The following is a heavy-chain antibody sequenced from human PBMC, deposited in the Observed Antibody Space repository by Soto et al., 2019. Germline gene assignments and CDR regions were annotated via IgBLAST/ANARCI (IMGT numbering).Heavy chain of an antibody. CDR1: GGSISSGAYY. D-gene: IGHD5-12*01. Sequence: QVQLQESGPGLVKPSQTLSLTCTVSGGSISSGAYYWSWIRQHPGKGLEWIGYTYYSGSTSYNPSLKSRVTISVDTSKNQFSLKLSSMTAADTAVYYCARESRDGFNSPFDSWGQGTLVTVSS. V-gene: IGHV4-31*03. J-gene: IGHJ4*02. CDR2: TYYSGST. CDR3: ARESRDGFNSPFDS.